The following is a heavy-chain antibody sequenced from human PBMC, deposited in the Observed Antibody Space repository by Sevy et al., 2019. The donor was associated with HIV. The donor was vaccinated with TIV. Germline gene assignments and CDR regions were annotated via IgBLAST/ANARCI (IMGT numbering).Heavy chain of an antibody. CDR2: IKQDGYET. J-gene: IGHJ4*02. CDR3: VRDKEVGASVLDY. CDR1: GFNFRNSW. Sequence: GGSLRLSCATFGFNFRNSWMAWVRQTPGKGLEFLADIKQDGYETYYVDSVKGRFTISRDNAKNSLHLQMNSLRAEDTARSFCVRDKEVGASVLDYWGQGTPVTVSS. V-gene: IGHV3-7*01. D-gene: IGHD1-26*01.